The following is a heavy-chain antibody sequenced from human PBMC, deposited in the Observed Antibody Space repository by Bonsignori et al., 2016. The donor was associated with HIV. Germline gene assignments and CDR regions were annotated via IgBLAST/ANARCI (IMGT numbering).Heavy chain of an antibody. V-gene: IGHV1-69*05. CDR2: IIPMFGTT. J-gene: IGHJ4*02. D-gene: IGHD6-13*01. CDR1: GGTFSSDP. CDR3: ARDIKGSWYYLDF. Sequence: QVQMEQSGAEVRKPGSSVKVSCKTSGGTFSSDPLTWMRQAPGQGLEWVGEIIPMFGTTNNAQRFQGRVTFTTDKSTHTVYMELTNLRSDDTAVYYCARDIKGSWYYLDFWGQGTLVHRL.